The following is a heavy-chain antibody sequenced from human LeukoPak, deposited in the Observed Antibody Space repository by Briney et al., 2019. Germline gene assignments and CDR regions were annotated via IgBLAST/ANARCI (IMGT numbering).Heavy chain of an antibody. V-gene: IGHV4-34*01. CDR1: GGSFSGYY. CDR2: INHSGST. CDR3: ARDHRDSSGYYYGY. Sequence: PSETLSLTCAVYGGSFSGYYWSWIRRPPGKGLEWIGEINHSGSTNYNPSLKSRVTISVDTSKNQFSLKLSSVTAADTAVYYCARDHRDSSGYYYGYWGQGTLVTVSS. J-gene: IGHJ4*02. D-gene: IGHD3-22*01.